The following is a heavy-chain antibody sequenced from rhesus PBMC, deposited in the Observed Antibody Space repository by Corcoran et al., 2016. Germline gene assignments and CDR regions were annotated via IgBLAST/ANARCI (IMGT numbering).Heavy chain of an antibody. J-gene: IGHJ4*01. CDR2: ISESGGTI. CDR1: GFTFSSYG. CDR3: TRAYSSGWYYFDY. V-gene: IGHV3-100*01. D-gene: IGHD6-31*01. Sequence: EVQLVESGGGLVQPGGSLRLSCAASGFTFSSYGMSWVRQAPGKGLEWVSVISESGGTIYYADSVKGRFTISRDNAKNSLFLQMNSLRAEDTAVYYCTRAYSSGWYYFDYWGQGVLVTVSS.